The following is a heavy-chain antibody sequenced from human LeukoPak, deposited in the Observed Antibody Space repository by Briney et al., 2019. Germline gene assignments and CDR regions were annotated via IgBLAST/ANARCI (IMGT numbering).Heavy chain of an antibody. J-gene: IGHJ4*02. CDR3: VKVRSSRLGELSLWYYFDY. CDR2: IIINGGST. Sequence: GGSLRLSCSASGFTFSYYAMHWVRQAPGKGLEYVSAIIINGGSTYYADSVKGRFTISRDNSKNTLYLQMSSLRAEDTAVYYCVKVRSSRLGELSLWYYFDYWGQGTLVTVSS. V-gene: IGHV3-64D*09. CDR1: GFTFSYYA. D-gene: IGHD3-16*02.